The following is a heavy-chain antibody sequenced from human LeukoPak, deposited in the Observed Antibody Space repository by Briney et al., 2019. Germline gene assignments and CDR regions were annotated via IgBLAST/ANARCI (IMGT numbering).Heavy chain of an antibody. CDR3: ARDRDYYDRRPDAFDI. J-gene: IGHJ3*02. V-gene: IGHV1-58*01. CDR1: GFTFTSSA. CDR2: IVVGSGNT. D-gene: IGHD3-22*01. Sequence: ASVKVSCKASGFTFTSSAVQWVRQARGQRLEWIGWIVVGSGNTNYAQKFQERVTITRDMSTSTAYMELSSLRSEDTAVYYCARDRDYYDRRPDAFDIWGQGTMVTVSS.